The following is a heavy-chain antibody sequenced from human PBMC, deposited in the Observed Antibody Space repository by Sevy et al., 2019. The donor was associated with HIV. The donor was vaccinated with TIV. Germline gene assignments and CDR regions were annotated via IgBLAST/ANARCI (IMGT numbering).Heavy chain of an antibody. D-gene: IGHD2-21*02. CDR3: AREGLGLLGDDAFDI. J-gene: IGHJ3*02. Sequence: SETLSLTCTVSGGSISSYYWIWIRQPPGKGLEWIGYIYYSGSTNYNPSLKSRVTISVDTSKNQFSLKLSSVTAADTAVYYCAREGLGLLGDDAFDIWGQGTMVTVSS. CDR1: GGSISSYY. V-gene: IGHV4-59*01. CDR2: IYYSGST.